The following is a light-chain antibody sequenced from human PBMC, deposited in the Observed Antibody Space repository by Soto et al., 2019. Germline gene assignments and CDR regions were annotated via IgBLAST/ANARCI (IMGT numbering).Light chain of an antibody. CDR1: QSITNN. V-gene: IGKV3-15*01. CDR3: QQYNHWPPKMA. CDR2: GAS. J-gene: IGKJ1*01. Sequence: EIVMTQSPGTLSVSPGERATLSCRASQSITNNLAWYQQKVGQAPRLLIYGASTRATGIPARFRGSGSGTEFTLTIRSLRSEDFAVYYCQQYNHWPPKMAVGQGTKVEIK.